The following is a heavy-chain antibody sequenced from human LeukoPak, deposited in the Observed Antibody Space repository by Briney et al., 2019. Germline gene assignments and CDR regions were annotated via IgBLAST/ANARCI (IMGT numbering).Heavy chain of an antibody. CDR2: LYSGGTT. J-gene: IGHJ4*02. CDR3: ATNVDTAMVTTLTFDY. V-gene: IGHV3-53*01. D-gene: IGHD5-18*01. Sequence: GGSLRLSCAASGFTVSSNYMSWVRQAPGKGLEWVSVLYSGGTTYYADSVKGRFTISRDNSKNTLYLQMNSLRAEDTAVYYCATNVDTAMVTTLTFDYWGQGTLVTVSS. CDR1: GFTVSSNY.